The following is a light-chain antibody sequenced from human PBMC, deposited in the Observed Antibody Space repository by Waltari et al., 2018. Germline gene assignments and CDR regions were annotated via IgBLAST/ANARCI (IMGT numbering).Light chain of an antibody. V-gene: IGKV3-15*01. CDR3: QQYSNWPRT. J-gene: IGKJ1*01. Sequence: EIVLTQSPATLSLSPGDRATLSCRASQSVSSSLAWYQQKPGQAPRLLIYGASSRATGIPDRFSGSGSGTDFTLTISSLEPEDFAVYYCQQYSNWPRTFGQGTKVEIK. CDR2: GAS. CDR1: QSVSSS.